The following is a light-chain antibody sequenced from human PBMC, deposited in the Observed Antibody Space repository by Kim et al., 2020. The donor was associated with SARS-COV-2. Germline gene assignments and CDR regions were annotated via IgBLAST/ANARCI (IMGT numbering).Light chain of an antibody. Sequence: DIQMTQSPSSLSASVGDRVTITCRASQGIRNDLSWYQQKPGKGPKRLIYAASNLQSGVPSRFSGSGSGTEFTLTISSLQPEDFATYFCLQQNTYPWTFGQGTKVDIK. J-gene: IGKJ1*01. CDR3: LQQNTYPWT. CDR1: QGIRND. V-gene: IGKV1-17*01. CDR2: AAS.